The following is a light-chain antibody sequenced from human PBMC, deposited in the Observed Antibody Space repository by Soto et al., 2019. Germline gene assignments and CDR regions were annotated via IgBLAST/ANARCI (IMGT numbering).Light chain of an antibody. V-gene: IGLV2-8*01. CDR1: SSDVGGYNY. J-gene: IGLJ2*01. Sequence: QSALTQPPSASGSPGQSVTISCTGTSSDVGGYNYVSWYQQHPGKAPKLIISEVSKRPSGVPDRFSGSKSGNTASLTVSGLQAEDEDDYYRSSFAGNNNWVFGGGTKLTVL. CDR3: SSFAGNNNWV. CDR2: EVS.